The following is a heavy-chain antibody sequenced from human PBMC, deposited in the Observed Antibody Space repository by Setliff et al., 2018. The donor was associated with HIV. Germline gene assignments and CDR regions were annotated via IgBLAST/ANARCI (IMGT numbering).Heavy chain of an antibody. CDR2: INHSGRT. J-gene: IGHJ4*02. Sequence: SETLSLTCAVYGGSFSGYYWSWIRQPPGKGLEWIGEINHSGRTTYNPSLKSRFTISRDNAKNTLYLQMNSLRAEDTAVYYCAPEGNSGFFDYWGQGTLVTVSS. V-gene: IGHV4-34*10. CDR1: GGSFSGYY. D-gene: IGHD1-7*01. CDR3: APEGNSGFFDY.